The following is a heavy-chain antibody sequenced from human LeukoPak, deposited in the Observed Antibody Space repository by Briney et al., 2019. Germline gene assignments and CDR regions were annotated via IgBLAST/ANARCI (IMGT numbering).Heavy chain of an antibody. D-gene: IGHD2-21*02. CDR2: IGANGGTT. Sequence: GSLRLSCSTSGFTFHTYAMSRVRQTPGKGLEWVSAIGANGGTTFYADSVTGRFTISRDNSKSTLYLQMNSLRAEDTAVYYCAKELSTGSGGACGGACYWARPFDYWGQGTLVTVFS. CDR1: GFTFHTYA. V-gene: IGHV3-23*01. CDR3: AKELSTGSGGACGGACYWARPFDY. J-gene: IGHJ4*02.